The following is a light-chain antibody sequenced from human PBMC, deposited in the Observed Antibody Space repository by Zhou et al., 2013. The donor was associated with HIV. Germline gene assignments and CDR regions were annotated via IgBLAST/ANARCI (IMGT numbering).Light chain of an antibody. V-gene: IGKV1-5*03. CDR2: KAS. Sequence: DIQMTQSPFTLSASVGDRVTITCRASQSINSWLAWYQQKPGKAPKLLIYKASSLESGAPSRFSGSGSGTEFTLTISSLQPDDFATYYCQQYNSYLYTFGQGTKLEIK. J-gene: IGKJ2*01. CDR1: QSINSW. CDR3: QQYNSYLYT.